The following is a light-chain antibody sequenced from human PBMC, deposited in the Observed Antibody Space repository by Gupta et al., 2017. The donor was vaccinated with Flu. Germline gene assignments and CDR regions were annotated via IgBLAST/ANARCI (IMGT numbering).Light chain of an antibody. V-gene: IGKV3-15*01. J-gene: IGKJ1*01. CDR3: QQYNNRRT. Sequence: EIVMMQSPATLSVSPGERATLSCRASQSVSTHLAWYQQKSGQAPRLLIYGASTRATGIPARFSGSGSGTDFTLTSSSQQSEDFAVYYCQQYNNRRTFGQGTTVEIK. CDR1: QSVSTH. CDR2: GAS.